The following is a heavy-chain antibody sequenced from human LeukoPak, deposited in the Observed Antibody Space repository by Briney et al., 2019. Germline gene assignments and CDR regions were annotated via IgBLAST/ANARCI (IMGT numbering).Heavy chain of an antibody. Sequence: GGSLRLSCAASGFTFSSNYMSWVRQAPGKGLEWVSVIYSGGSTYYADSVKGRFTISRDNSKNTLYPQMNSLRAEDTAVYYCARVDYGDYGFDYWGQGTLVTVSS. J-gene: IGHJ4*02. V-gene: IGHV3-66*01. CDR1: GFTFSSNY. D-gene: IGHD4-17*01. CDR2: IYSGGST. CDR3: ARVDYGDYGFDY.